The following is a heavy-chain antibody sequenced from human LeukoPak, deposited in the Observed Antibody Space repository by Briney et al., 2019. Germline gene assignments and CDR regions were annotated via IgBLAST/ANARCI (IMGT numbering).Heavy chain of an antibody. V-gene: IGHV3-23*01. D-gene: IGHD6-13*01. J-gene: IGHJ3*02. CDR2: ISGSGGST. Sequence: GGSLRLSCAASGLTFSNYAMSWVRQAPGKGLEWVSAISGSGGSTFYADSVKGRFTISRDNSKNTLYLQMNSLRAEDTAVYYCARIYSSSWYDAFDIWGQGTMVTVSS. CDR1: GLTFSNYA. CDR3: ARIYSSSWYDAFDI.